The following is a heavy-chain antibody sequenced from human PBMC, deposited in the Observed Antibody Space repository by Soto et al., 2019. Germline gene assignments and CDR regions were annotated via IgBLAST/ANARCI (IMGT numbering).Heavy chain of an antibody. CDR2: IYHSGST. CDR1: GYSIISGYY. Sequence: PSETLSLTCAVSGYSIISGYYRGFIRQPPGKGLEWIGSIYHSGSTYYNPSLKSRVTISVDTSKNQFSLKLSSVTAADTAVYYCARAEGYSNRLFDYWGQGTLVTVSS. J-gene: IGHJ4*02. CDR3: ARAEGYSNRLFDY. D-gene: IGHD4-4*01. V-gene: IGHV4-38-2*01.